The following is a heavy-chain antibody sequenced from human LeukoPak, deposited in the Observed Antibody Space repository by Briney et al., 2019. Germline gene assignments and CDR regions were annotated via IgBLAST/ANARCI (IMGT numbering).Heavy chain of an antibody. V-gene: IGHV3-53*05. D-gene: IGHD6-19*01. CDR3: ARDGDRGWYYFDY. Sequence: PGGSLRLSCAASGFTVSSNYMSWVRQAPGKGLEWVSVIYSGGSTYYADSVKGRFTISRDNSKNTLYLQMNSLRAGDRAVYYCARDGDRGWYYFDYWGQGTLVTVSS. CDR2: IYSGGST. CDR1: GFTVSSNY. J-gene: IGHJ4*02.